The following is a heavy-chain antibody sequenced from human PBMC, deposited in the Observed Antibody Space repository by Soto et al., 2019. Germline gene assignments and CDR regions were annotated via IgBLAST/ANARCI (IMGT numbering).Heavy chain of an antibody. V-gene: IGHV1-46*01. D-gene: IGHD7-27*01. CDR2: INLNGGRT. CDR1: GYTFTSFY. CDR3: ARGLTSGDY. Sequence: QVQLVQSGAEVKNPGASVKLSCKASGYTFTSFYIHWVRQAPGQGLEWRAKINLNGGRTNYAPNLQGRVTLTRDTSTNTVYIELSSLGSEDTAVYYCARGLTSGDYWGQGTLVTVSS. J-gene: IGHJ4*02.